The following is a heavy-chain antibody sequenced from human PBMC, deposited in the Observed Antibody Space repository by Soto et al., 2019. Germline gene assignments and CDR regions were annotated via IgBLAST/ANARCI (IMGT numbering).Heavy chain of an antibody. CDR1: GFTFRNFA. J-gene: IGHJ4*02. D-gene: IGHD1-1*01. V-gene: IGHV3-23*01. Sequence: QLLESGGGFVQPGGSLRLSCVASGFTFRNFAMAWVRQAPGGGLEWVSAISGSGDDTFYADSMKGRFTISRDNSKDTLYLQINSLRAEDTAVYYCANPIPKTGTTFGFWGQGTLVTVSS. CDR3: ANPIPKTGTTFGF. CDR2: ISGSGDDT.